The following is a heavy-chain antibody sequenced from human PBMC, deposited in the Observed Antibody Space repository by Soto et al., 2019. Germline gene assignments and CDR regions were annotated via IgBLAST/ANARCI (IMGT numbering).Heavy chain of an antibody. CDR3: ARRVLAAAGDYYDS. V-gene: IGHV4-4*07. D-gene: IGHD6-13*01. CDR1: GASISNYY. J-gene: IGHJ4*02. CDR2: IYSSGST. Sequence: SETLSLTCTVSGASISNYYWSWIRQPAGKGLEWIGRIYSSGSTAYNSSLKSRLTMSVDTSKNQFSLRLASVTPADTAVYYCARRVLAAAGDYYDSWGQGALVTVSS.